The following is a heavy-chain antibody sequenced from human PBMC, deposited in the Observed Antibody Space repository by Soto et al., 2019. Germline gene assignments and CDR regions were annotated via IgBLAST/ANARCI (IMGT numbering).Heavy chain of an antibody. CDR1: GGSISSYY. CDR3: ARTTVTTWIFDY. CDR2: IYYSGST. D-gene: IGHD4-17*01. V-gene: IGHV4-59*01. J-gene: IGHJ4*02. Sequence: SETLSLTCTVSGGSISSYYWSWIRQPPGKGLEWIGYIYYSGSTNYNPSLKSRVTISVDTSKNQFSLKLSSVTAADTAVYYCARTTVTTWIFDYWGQGTLVTVSS.